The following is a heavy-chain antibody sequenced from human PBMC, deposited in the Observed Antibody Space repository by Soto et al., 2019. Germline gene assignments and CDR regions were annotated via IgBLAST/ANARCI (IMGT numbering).Heavy chain of an antibody. V-gene: IGHV3-23*01. J-gene: IGHJ4*02. CDR3: AKDRPYDSSGYYGSIVDY. D-gene: IGHD3-22*01. CDR2: ISGSGGST. Sequence: GGSLRLSCAASGFTFSSYAMSWVRQAPGKGLEWVSAISGSGGSTYYADSVKGGFTISRDNSKNTLYLQMNSLRAEDTAVYYCAKDRPYDSSGYYGSIVDYWGQGTLVTVSS. CDR1: GFTFSSYA.